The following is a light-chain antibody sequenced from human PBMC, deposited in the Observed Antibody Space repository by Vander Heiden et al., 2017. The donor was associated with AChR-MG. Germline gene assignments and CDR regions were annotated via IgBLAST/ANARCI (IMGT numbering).Light chain of an antibody. CDR1: QDISSW. CDR3: QQGDSLPPWT. V-gene: IGKV1D-12*01. Sequence: DIQMTQSPSSVSASVGDRVTITCRASQDISSWLAWYQQKPGKAPKLLIYAASTLQSGVPSRFSGSGSGTEFTLTISRLQPEDFATYYCQQGDSLPPWTFGQGTKVEIK. J-gene: IGKJ1*01. CDR2: AAS.